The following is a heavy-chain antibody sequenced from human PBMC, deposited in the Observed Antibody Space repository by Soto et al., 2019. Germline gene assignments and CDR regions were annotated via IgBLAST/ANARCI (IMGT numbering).Heavy chain of an antibody. CDR1: GFTVSSDS. Sequence: VQLVETGGDLIQPGGSLRLSCEASGFTVSSDSMTWVRQAPGKGLEWISIIYSDNNTDYADSVKGRFSISRDTSKNILYLQMNSLRAEDTAEYYCARHYSAMGVWGQGTTVTVSS. V-gene: IGHV3-53*02. CDR3: ARHYSAMGV. J-gene: IGHJ6*02. CDR2: IYSDNNT.